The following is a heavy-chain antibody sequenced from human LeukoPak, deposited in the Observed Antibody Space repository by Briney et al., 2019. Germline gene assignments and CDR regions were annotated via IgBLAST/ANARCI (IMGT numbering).Heavy chain of an antibody. Sequence: SETLSLTCAVYGGSFSGYYGSWIRQPPGKGLEGIGEMNQSGSTNYNPSLKSRVTISVDTFKNQFSLKLSSVTAADTAVYYCARGLIAPAGMSRFDPWGKGTMVTVSS. D-gene: IGHD6-13*01. J-gene: IGHJ5*02. CDR3: ARGLIAPAGMSRFDP. CDR2: MNQSGST. V-gene: IGHV4-34*01. CDR1: GGSFSGYY.